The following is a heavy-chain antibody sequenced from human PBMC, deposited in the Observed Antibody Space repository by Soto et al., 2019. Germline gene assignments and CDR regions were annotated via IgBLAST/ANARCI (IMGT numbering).Heavy chain of an antibody. J-gene: IGHJ4*02. CDR2: IYYSGST. V-gene: IGHV4-59*08. D-gene: IGHD6-19*01. CDR1: GGSISGYY. CDR3: ARHAVHSSGFTDD. Sequence: SETLSLTCTISGGSISGYYWTWIRQSPGKGLEYIGYIYYSGSTNYNPSLKSRVTISVDTSKNQFSLKLSSVTAADTAVYYCARHAVHSSGFTDDWGQGTLVTV.